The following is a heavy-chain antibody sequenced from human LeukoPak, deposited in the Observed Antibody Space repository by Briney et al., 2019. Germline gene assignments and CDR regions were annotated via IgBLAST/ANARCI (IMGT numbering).Heavy chain of an antibody. Sequence: SETLSLTCAVYGGSFSGYYWSWIRQPPGKGLEWIGEINHSGSTNYNPSLKSRVTISVDTSKNQFSLKLSSVTAADTAVYYCARDTYYDFWSGYYLHYLDYWGQGTLVTVSS. J-gene: IGHJ4*02. D-gene: IGHD3-3*01. CDR2: INHSGST. CDR3: ARDTYYDFWSGYYLHYLDY. V-gene: IGHV4-34*01. CDR1: GGSFSGYY.